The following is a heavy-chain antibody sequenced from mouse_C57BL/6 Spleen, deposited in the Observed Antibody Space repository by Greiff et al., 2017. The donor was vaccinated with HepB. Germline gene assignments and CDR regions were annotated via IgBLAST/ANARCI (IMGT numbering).Heavy chain of an antibody. CDR1: GYTFTSYW. Sequence: QVQLQQPGAELVMPGASVKLSCKASGYTFTSYWMPWVKQRPGQGLEWIGEIDPSDSYTNYNQKFKGKSTLTVDKSSSTAYMQLSSLTSEDSAVYYCARGLRLCIAYWGQGTLVTVSA. D-gene: IGHD2-4*01. V-gene: IGHV1-69*01. J-gene: IGHJ3*01. CDR3: ARGLRLCIAY. CDR2: IDPSDSYT.